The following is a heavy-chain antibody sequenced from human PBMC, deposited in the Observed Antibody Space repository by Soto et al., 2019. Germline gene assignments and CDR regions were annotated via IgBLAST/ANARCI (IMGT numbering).Heavy chain of an antibody. CDR3: ASAYNPTSVTPCYYYYGMDV. Sequence: SVKVSCKASGGTFSSYAISWVRQAPGQGLEWMGGIIPIFGTANYAQKFQGRVTITADESTSTAYMELSSLRSEDTAVYYCASAYNPTSVTPCYYYYGMDVWGQGTTVTVSS. J-gene: IGHJ6*02. D-gene: IGHD4-17*01. V-gene: IGHV1-69*13. CDR1: GGTFSSYA. CDR2: IIPIFGTA.